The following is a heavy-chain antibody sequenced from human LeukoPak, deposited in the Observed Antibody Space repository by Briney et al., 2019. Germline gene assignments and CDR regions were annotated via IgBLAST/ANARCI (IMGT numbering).Heavy chain of an antibody. CDR3: AKDLTFGVVVSDY. V-gene: IGHV3-11*05. J-gene: IGHJ4*02. CDR1: GFTFSDYY. Sequence: GGSLRLSCAASGFTFSDYYMSWIRQAPGKGLEWVSYISSRSSHTNYADSVKGRFTISRDNSKKTLYLQMNSLRAEDTAVYYCAKDLTFGVVVSDYWGQGTLVTVSS. CDR2: ISSRSSHT. D-gene: IGHD3-3*01.